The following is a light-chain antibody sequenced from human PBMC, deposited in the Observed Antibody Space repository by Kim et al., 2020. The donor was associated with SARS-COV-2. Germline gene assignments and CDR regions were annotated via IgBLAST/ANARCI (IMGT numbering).Light chain of an antibody. Sequence: SVGDGVTLTCRASQGIGNYLAWYQQKPGKVPKLLIYGASTLQSGVPSRFSGSGSETDFILTISSLQPEDVATYYCQKYNSAPFTFGPGTRLEIK. J-gene: IGKJ5*01. CDR2: GAS. CDR3: QKYNSAPFT. V-gene: IGKV1-27*01. CDR1: QGIGNY.